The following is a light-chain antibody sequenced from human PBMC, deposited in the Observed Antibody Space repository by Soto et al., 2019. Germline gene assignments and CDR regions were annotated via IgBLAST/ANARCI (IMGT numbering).Light chain of an antibody. Sequence: EGVLSHAPCTLALSPVGRATLSCSGSQSVDSSYLAWYQQKPGQAPRLLIYGASSRATGIPDRFSGSGSGTDFTLIISRLVPEDFALYYCLQYRTSPGTFGQGTKVDIK. CDR2: GAS. V-gene: IGKV3-20*01. CDR3: LQYRTSPGT. J-gene: IGKJ1*01. CDR1: QSVDSSY.